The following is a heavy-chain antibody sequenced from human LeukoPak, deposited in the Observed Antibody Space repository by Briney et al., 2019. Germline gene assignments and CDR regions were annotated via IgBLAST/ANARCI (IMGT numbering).Heavy chain of an antibody. CDR3: ARPLADYDSSGYYGH. Sequence: GGSLRLSCAASGFTFSSYAMHWVRQAPGKGLEWVSSISSSSSYIYYADSVKGRFTISRDNAKNSLYLQMNSLRAEDTAVYYCARPLADYDSSGYYGHWGQGTLVTVSS. D-gene: IGHD3-22*01. CDR2: ISSSSSYI. V-gene: IGHV3-21*01. J-gene: IGHJ4*02. CDR1: GFTFSSYA.